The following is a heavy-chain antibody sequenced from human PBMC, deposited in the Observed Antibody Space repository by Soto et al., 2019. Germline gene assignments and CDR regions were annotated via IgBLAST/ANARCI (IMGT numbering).Heavy chain of an antibody. CDR3: IKVLTRGVGVPRFYFDS. V-gene: IGHV3-74*01. CDR1: GFTFSNDW. Sequence: GGSLRLSCAASGFTFSNDWMHWVRQAPGKGLEWVSRINADGGSTHYADSVGGRFTISRDNAKNTLFLQLNSLRVEDTAIYYCIKVLTRGVGVPRFYFDSWGQGTLVTVSS. J-gene: IGHJ4*02. D-gene: IGHD3-9*01. CDR2: INADGGST.